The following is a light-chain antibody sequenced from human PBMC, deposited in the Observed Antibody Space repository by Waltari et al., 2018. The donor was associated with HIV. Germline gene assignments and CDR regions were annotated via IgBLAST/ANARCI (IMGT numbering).Light chain of an antibody. Sequence: EIVMLQSPATLSVSPGARATLSCRASQSVSSKLAWYQQKPGQAPRLLIYGASTRSTGIPGRFSGSESGTEFILTISSLQSEDCAVYYCQQYYKWPLTVGQGTRLEIK. V-gene: IGKV3D-15*01. CDR2: GAS. CDR3: QQYYKWPLT. J-gene: IGKJ5*01. CDR1: QSVSSK.